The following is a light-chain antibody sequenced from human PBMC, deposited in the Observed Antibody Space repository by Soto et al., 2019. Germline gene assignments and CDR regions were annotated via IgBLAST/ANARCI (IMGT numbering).Light chain of an antibody. Sequence: IQLTQSPSTLSASVGDRVTLTCRASQSITSWLAWYQQKPGKAPKLLIYKASSLESGVPSRFSGSRSGTEFTLTISSLQPDDFATYYCQHYNSYSEAFGQGTKVDI. V-gene: IGKV1-5*03. J-gene: IGKJ1*01. CDR1: QSITSW. CDR3: QHYNSYSEA. CDR2: KAS.